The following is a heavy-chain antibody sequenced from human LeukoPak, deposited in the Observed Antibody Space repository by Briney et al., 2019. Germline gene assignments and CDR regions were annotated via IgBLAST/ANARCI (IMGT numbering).Heavy chain of an antibody. V-gene: IGHV3-30*04. CDR1: GFTFSNYA. CDR2: ISYDGSNK. Sequence: PGGSLRLSCAASGFTFSNYAMHWVRQAPGKGLECMAVISYDGSNKYYADSVKGRFTISRDNSRNALDLQMSSLRVEDTAIYYCARAYIAVVTATPDSWGQGALVTVSS. J-gene: IGHJ4*02. D-gene: IGHD2-21*02. CDR3: ARAYIAVVTATPDS.